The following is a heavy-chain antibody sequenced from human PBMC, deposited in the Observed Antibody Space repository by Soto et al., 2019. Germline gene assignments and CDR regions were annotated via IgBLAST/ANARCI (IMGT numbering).Heavy chain of an antibody. CDR1: GVTFVGHA. Sequence: VGSLRLPYAVSGVTFVGHAIRWIRQAPGKGLECVSAISGSGGSTYYADSVKGRFTISRDNSKNTLYLQMNSLRAEDTAVYYCAKDRHRQWLVRGPTAGPIRQHDAFDIWGQGTMVTGSS. J-gene: IGHJ3*02. D-gene: IGHD6-19*01. V-gene: IGHV3-23*01. CDR2: ISGSGGST. CDR3: AKDRHRQWLVRGPTAGPIRQHDAFDI.